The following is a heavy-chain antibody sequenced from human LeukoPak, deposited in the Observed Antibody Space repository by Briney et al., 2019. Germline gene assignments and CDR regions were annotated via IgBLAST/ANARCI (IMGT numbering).Heavy chain of an antibody. Sequence: KLGGSLRLSCAASGFTFNIYSMTWVRQAPGKGLEWVSSIGSSSENIYYADSVRGRFTISRDNAKNSLFLQMSSLRAEDTAVYYCARWTTLTTKALDYWGQGTLVTVS. CDR1: GFTFNIYS. J-gene: IGHJ4*02. V-gene: IGHV3-21*01. D-gene: IGHD4-17*01. CDR3: ARWTTLTTKALDY. CDR2: IGSSSENI.